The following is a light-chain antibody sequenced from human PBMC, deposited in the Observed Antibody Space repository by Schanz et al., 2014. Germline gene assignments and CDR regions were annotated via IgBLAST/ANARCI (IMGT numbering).Light chain of an antibody. Sequence: QSALTQPPSVSGSPGQSVTISCTGTSRDVGSISWYQQPPGTAPKLMIYEVSNRPSGVPDRFSGSKSGNTASLTISGLQAEDEADYYCSSYAGSNNLVFGGGTKLTVL. V-gene: IGLV2-18*02. J-gene: IGLJ2*01. CDR2: EVS. CDR1: SRDVGS. CDR3: SSYAGSNNLV.